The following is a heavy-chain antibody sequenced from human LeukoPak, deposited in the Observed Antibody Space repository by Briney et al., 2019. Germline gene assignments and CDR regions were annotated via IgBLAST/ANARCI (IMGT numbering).Heavy chain of an antibody. CDR1: GGSISSSSYY. D-gene: IGHD3-22*01. J-gene: IGHJ3*02. Sequence: SETLSLTCTVSGGSISSSSYYWGWIRQPPGKGLEWIVSIYYSGSTYYNPSLKSRVTISVDTSKNRFSLKLSSVTAADTAVYYCAREVTMKAYFDIWGQGTMVTVSS. V-gene: IGHV4-39*02. CDR2: IYYSGST. CDR3: AREVTMKAYFDI.